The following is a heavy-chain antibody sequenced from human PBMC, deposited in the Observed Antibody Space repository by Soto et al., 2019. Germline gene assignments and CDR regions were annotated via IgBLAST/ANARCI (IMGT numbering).Heavy chain of an antibody. CDR1: GDSINNPYW. J-gene: IGHJ6*02. Sequence: SETLSLTFFVSGDSINNPYWWSWVRQARGKGREWIGEIFQTGGKSYMPSLRGRITLSLDTSRNQFSQNMTSVTAPETAVYYCERAGYCTTANCWGYYQYYNIDVRGQATGGTVSS. V-gene: IGHV4-4*02. CDR2: IFQTGGK. CDR3: ERAGYCTTANCWGYYQYYNIDV. D-gene: IGHD2-8*01.